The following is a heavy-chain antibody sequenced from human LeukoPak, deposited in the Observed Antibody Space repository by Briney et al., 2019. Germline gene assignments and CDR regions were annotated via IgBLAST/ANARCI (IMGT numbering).Heavy chain of an antibody. CDR1: GFTFSSYA. CDR3: AKDHREDFLRLY. J-gene: IGHJ4*02. Sequence: PGGSLRLSCAASGFTFSSYAMSWVRQAPGKGLEWVSAISGSGGSTYYADSVKGRFTISRDNSKNTLYLQMSSLRAEDTAVYYCAKDHREDFLRLYWGQGTLVTVSS. D-gene: IGHD3-3*01. V-gene: IGHV3-23*01. CDR2: ISGSGGST.